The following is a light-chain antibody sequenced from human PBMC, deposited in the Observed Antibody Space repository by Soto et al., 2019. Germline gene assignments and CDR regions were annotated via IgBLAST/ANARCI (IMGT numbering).Light chain of an antibody. CDR1: QSIAIY. CDR2: DTF. J-gene: IGKJ1*01. V-gene: IGKV3-11*01. Sequence: IVLTQSPAPLSFSPGERATLSCRAGQSIAIYLAWYQHKSGQSPRLLIYDTFNRAPGIPDRFSGSGSGTDFTLTISSLEPEDFAVYYCQQRATWPWTFGQGTTVEIK. CDR3: QQRATWPWT.